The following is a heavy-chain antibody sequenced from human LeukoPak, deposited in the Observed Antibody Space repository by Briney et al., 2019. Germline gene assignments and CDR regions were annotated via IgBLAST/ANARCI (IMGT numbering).Heavy chain of an antibody. CDR1: GFTFSSYS. CDR3: ARDGDVDTAMVKQEDAFDI. CDR2: ISSSSSYI. J-gene: IGHJ3*02. V-gene: IGHV3-21*01. D-gene: IGHD5-18*01. Sequence: PGGSLRLSCAASGFTFSSYSMNWVRQAPGKGLEWVSSISSSSSYIYYADSVKGRFTISRDNAKNSLYLQMNSLRAEDTAVYYCARDGDVDTAMVKQEDAFDIWGQGTMVTVSS.